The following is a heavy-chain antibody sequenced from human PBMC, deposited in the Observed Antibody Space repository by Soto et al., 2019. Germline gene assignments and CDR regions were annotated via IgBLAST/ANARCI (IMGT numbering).Heavy chain of an antibody. CDR1: GGSISSGGYS. CDR3: ARVRVYYDILTYYYGMDV. V-gene: IGHV4-30-2*01. J-gene: IGHJ6*02. Sequence: PSETLSLTCAVSGGSISSGGYSWSWIRQPPGKGLEWIGYMYHSGSTYYNPSLKSRVTISIDRSKNQFSLKLSSVTAADTAVYYCARVRVYYDILTYYYGMDVWGQGTTVTVSS. D-gene: IGHD3-9*01. CDR2: MYHSGST.